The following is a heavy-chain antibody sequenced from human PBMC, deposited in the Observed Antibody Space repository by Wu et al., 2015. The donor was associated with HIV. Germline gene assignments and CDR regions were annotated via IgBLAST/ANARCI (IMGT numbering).Heavy chain of an antibody. V-gene: IGHV1-2*02. CDR3: ARDQGPGRGKGLDY. J-gene: IGHJ4*02. CDR2: INPNNGGT. Sequence: QVQLVQSGAEVKKPGASVKVSCKASGYTFTSYDINWVRQAPGQGLEWMGWINPNNGGTSYAQKFQDRATITRDTSTGVVYLGLIGLRSADTAVYFCARDQGPGRGKGLDYWGRGSLVTVSS. D-gene: IGHD3-16*01. CDR1: GYTFTSYD.